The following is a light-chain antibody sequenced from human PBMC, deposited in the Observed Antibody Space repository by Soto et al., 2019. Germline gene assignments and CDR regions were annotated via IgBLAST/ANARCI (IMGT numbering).Light chain of an antibody. V-gene: IGLV1-44*01. CDR2: SND. CDR1: NSNIGGNT. CDR3: ATWDDSLNAAV. J-gene: IGLJ1*01. Sequence: QSVLTQPPSASGTPGQRVTISCSGSNSNIGGNTVNWYQQLPGAAPKLLMYSNDQRPSGVPDRFSGSKFGTTPSLAISGLQSEDEADYHCATWDDSLNAAVFGAGTKVTVL.